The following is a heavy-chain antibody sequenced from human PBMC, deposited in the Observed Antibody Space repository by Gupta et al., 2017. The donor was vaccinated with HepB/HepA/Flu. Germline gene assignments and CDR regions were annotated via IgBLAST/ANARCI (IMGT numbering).Heavy chain of an antibody. CDR3: SRDTFGPYDY. V-gene: IGHV3-74*01. Sequence: EVQLAASGGGLVQPGGSLSLSCAASGFTVSSYWMHWVRQAPGKGLVWVSRMNQHGSVINYADSVKGRFTISRDNTKNALYLQMNSRRAEDTAIYFCSRDTFGPYDYGGQGTLVTVSS. CDR1: GFTVSSYW. CDR2: MNQHGSVI. D-gene: IGHD2/OR15-2a*01. J-gene: IGHJ4*02.